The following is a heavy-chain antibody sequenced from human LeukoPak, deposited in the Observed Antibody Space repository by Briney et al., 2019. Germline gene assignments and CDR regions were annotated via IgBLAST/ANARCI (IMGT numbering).Heavy chain of an antibody. CDR3: ARDQTPYYYDSSGFDAHGGYFDY. D-gene: IGHD3-22*01. J-gene: IGHJ4*02. CDR1: GGSFSGYY. V-gene: IGHV4-34*01. CDR2: INHSGST. Sequence: SETLSLTCAVYGGSFSGYYWSWIRQPPGKGLEWIGEINHSGSTNYNPSLKSRVTISVDTSKNQFSLKLSSVTAADTAVYYCARDQTPYYYDSSGFDAHGGYFDYWGQGTLVTVSS.